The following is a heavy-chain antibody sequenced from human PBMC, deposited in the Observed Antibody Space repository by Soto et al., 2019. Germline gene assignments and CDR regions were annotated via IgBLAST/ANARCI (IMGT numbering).Heavy chain of an antibody. CDR1: GFTFTSYW. CDR3: ARLRFILTERDFDS. CDR2: IKQDGTSK. J-gene: IGHJ4*02. V-gene: IGHV3-7*05. D-gene: IGHD3-16*01. Sequence: EVQLVESGGGLVQPGGSLRLSCEASGFTFTSYWRSWVRQAPGKGLEWVANIKQDGTSKYYADSVKGRFTVSRDNAKSSVHLQMDSLRDDDTAVYRCARLRFILTERDFDSWGQGTLVTVSS.